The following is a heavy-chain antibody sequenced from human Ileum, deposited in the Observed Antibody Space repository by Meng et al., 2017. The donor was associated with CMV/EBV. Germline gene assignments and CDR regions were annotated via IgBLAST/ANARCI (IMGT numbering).Heavy chain of an antibody. CDR1: GFSFSSFA. Sequence: GESLKISCAASGFSFSSFAMNWVRQAPGKGLEWVALLTYDGSNKRYADSVKDRFTISRDSPKNTLYLQINSLRPEDTAVYYCARDYCGGECDAFDIWGQGTMVTVSS. V-gene: IGHV3-30-3*01. D-gene: IGHD2-21*01. J-gene: IGHJ3*02. CDR3: ARDYCGGECDAFDI. CDR2: LTYDGSNK.